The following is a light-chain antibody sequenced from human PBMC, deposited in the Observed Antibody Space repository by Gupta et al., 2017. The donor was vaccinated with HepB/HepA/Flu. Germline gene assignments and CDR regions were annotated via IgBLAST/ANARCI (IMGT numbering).Light chain of an antibody. J-gene: IGKJ2*01. CDR1: QSIGIW. Sequence: DIQITQSPSTLSAFVGDRVTITCRASQSIGIWLAWYQQKPGEAPRVLIYKASTLEIGIPSRFSGSGSGTEFTLTISSLQADDFATYYCQKDNSCSRTFGQGTKVEI. CDR2: KAS. CDR3: QKDNSCSRT. V-gene: IGKV1-5*03.